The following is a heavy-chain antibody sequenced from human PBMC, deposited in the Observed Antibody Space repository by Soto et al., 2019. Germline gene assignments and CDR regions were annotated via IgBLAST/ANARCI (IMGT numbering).Heavy chain of an antibody. CDR2: ISSSGNSI. Sequence: QEQLVESGGGVVKPGGSLRLSCTASGFSFSDYYMSWIRQAPGKGLECIAYISSSGNSIYYADSVKGRFTVSRDNAKNSLYLHMNTLTAEDTAMYYCVRDDDYGGTNNWFDPWGQGTLATVSS. J-gene: IGHJ5*02. D-gene: IGHD4-17*01. CDR3: VRDDDYGGTNNWFDP. CDR1: GFSFSDYY. V-gene: IGHV3-11*01.